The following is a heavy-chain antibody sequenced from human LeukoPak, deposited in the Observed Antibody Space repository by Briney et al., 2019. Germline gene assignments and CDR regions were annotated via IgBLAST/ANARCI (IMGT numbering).Heavy chain of an antibody. V-gene: IGHV4-61*02. CDR2: IYASGNT. D-gene: IGHD3-16*01. J-gene: IGHJ6*03. CDR1: GGSISSGSYY. CDR3: ARALYGFYYYYMDV. Sequence: SQTLSLTCTVSGGSISSGSYYWSWIRQPAGKGPEWIGRIYASGNTRYNPSLKSRLTMSVDTSKNQFSLKLSSVTAADTAVYYCARALYGFYYYYMDVWGKGTTVTVSS.